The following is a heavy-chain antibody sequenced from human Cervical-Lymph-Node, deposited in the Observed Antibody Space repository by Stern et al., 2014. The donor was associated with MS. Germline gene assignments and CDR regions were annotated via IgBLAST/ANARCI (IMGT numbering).Heavy chain of an antibody. V-gene: IGHV1-69*01. Sequence: QVQLVHSGAEVKKPGSSVKASCQSSGGTFSSYAISWVRQAPGQGLDWIGGIIPIFGTANYAQKFQGTVPITPAHSTSPPLMHIRSLRSEDTSVYYCARSGGEQLVPWVDWGQGTLVTVSS. CDR3: ARSGGEQLVPWVD. CDR2: IIPIFGTA. CDR1: GGTFSSYA. J-gene: IGHJ4*02. D-gene: IGHD6-6*01.